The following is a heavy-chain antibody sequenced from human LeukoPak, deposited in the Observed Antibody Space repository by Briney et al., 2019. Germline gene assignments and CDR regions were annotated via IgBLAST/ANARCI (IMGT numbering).Heavy chain of an antibody. Sequence: SETLSLTCAVSGGSISNYYWTWIRQPPGKGLEWLGFIYNAATTNYNPSLKSRVTISVDTSKNQFSLRLSSVTAADTAVYYCARDGGMATITPFDYWGQGTLVTVSS. CDR3: ARDGGMATITPFDY. V-gene: IGHV4-4*08. CDR2: IYNAATT. J-gene: IGHJ4*02. D-gene: IGHD5-12*01. CDR1: GGSISNYY.